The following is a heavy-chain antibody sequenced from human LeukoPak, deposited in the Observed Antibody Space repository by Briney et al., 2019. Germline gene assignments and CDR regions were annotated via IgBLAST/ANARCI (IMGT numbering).Heavy chain of an antibody. J-gene: IGHJ5*02. CDR2: IYHSGST. CDR1: GGSISSGDYY. V-gene: IGHV4-39*07. CDR3: ARGRGSSNWFDP. Sequence: SQTLSLTCTVSGGSISSGDYYWSWIRQPPGKGLEWIGSIYHSGSTYYNPSLKSRVTISVDTSKNQFSLKLSSVTAADTAVYYCARGRGSSNWFDPWGQGTLVTVSS. D-gene: IGHD1-26*01.